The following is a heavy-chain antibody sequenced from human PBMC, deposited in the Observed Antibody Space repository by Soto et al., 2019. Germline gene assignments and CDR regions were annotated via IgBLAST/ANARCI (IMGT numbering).Heavy chain of an antibody. J-gene: IGHJ6*02. D-gene: IGHD2-15*01. Sequence: EVQLAESGGGLIYPGGSLRLSCAASGLTISDAWMNWVRQAPGKGLEWVGRIKTNTEGGTTDYAAAVKGRFTVSRDDSKNTLYLQMNSLKIEDTAVYYCTTGSVEGVWGQGTTVIVSS. CDR3: TTGSVEGV. V-gene: IGHV3-15*07. CDR2: IKTNTEGGTT. CDR1: GLTISDAW.